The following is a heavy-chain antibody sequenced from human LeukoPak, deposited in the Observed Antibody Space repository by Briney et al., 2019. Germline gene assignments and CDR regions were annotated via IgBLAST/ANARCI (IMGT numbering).Heavy chain of an antibody. J-gene: IGHJ4*02. CDR1: GGSIRGYY. Sequence: PSETLSLTCTVSGGSIRGYYWSWLRQPPGKALEWIGYINDSGSTDYNPSLKSRVTISLDTSNNQFSLKLSSVTAAETAIYYCARHLAARLGAARFLDYWGQGTLVTVSS. CDR3: ARHLAARLGAARFLDY. V-gene: IGHV4-59*08. D-gene: IGHD4/OR15-4a*01. CDR2: INDSGST.